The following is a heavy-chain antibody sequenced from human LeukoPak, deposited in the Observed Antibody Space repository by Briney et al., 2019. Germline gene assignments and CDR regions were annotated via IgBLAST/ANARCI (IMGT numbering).Heavy chain of an antibody. D-gene: IGHD6-19*01. CDR2: MNPNSGNT. J-gene: IGHJ3*02. V-gene: IGHV1-8*01. Sequence: GASVKVSCKASGYTFTSYDINWVRQATGQGLEWMGWMNPNSGNTGYAQKFQGRVTMTRNTSISTAYMELSSLRSEDTAVYYCARGRYSSGWYDAFDIWAQGTMVTVSS. CDR1: GYTFTSYD. CDR3: ARGRYSSGWYDAFDI.